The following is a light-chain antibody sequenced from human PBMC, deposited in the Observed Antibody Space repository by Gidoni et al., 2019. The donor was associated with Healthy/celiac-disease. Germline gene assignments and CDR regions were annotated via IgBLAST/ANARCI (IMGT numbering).Light chain of an antibody. CDR2: QDS. CDR3: QAWDSSTPYV. J-gene: IGLJ1*01. V-gene: IGLV3-1*01. Sequence: SYDLTQPPSVSVSPGQTASITCSGDKLGDKYAFWYQQKPGQSPVLVIYQDSKRPSGIPVRFSGSNSGNTATLTISGTQAMDEADYYCQAWDSSTPYVFGTGTKVTVL. CDR1: KLGDKY.